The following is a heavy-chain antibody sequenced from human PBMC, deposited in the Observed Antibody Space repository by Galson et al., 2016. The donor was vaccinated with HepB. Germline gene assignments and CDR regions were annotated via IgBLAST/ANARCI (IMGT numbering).Heavy chain of an antibody. CDR1: GFNVSSTY. CDR2: IFMTGKT. J-gene: IGHJ3*02. CDR3: ARAGGPKTQDAFDI. V-gene: IGHV3-53*01. D-gene: IGHD3-10*01. Sequence: SLRLSCAASGFNVSSTYMTWIRQAPGKGLEWVSLIFMTGKTFYGDSVKGRFTISRDNSKNTLYLQMDSLRVEDTGMYYCARAGGPKTQDAFDIWGQGTMVTVSS.